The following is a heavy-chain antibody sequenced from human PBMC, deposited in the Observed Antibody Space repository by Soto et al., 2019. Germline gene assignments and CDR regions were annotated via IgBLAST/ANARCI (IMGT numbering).Heavy chain of an antibody. CDR2: ISGSGGST. CDR1: GFTFSSYT. J-gene: IGHJ6*03. D-gene: IGHD6-13*01. Sequence: GGPLSPSPPAFGFTFSSYTMSWVRQAPGKGRQRVSAISGSGGSTYYADSVKGRFTISRDNSKNTLYLQMNSLRAEDTAVYYCAKYSWGSSWSYYYYYYMDVWGKGTTVTVSS. CDR3: AKYSWGSSWSYYYYYYMDV. V-gene: IGHV3-23*01.